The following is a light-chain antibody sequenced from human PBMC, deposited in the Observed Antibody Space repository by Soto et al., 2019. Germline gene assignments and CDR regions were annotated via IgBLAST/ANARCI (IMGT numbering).Light chain of an antibody. Sequence: SVLTXPPSVSGAPGQRVTISCTGSSSNIGAGYDVHWYQQLPGTAPKLLIYGNSNRPSGVPDRFSGSKSGTSASLAITGLHAEDEADYYCQSYDSSLSGYVFGTGTKVTVL. V-gene: IGLV1-40*01. CDR3: QSYDSSLSGYV. CDR1: SSNIGAGYD. J-gene: IGLJ1*01. CDR2: GNS.